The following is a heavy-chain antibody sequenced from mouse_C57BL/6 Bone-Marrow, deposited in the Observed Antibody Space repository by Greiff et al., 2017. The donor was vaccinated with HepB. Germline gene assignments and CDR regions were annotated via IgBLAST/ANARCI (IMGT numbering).Heavy chain of an antibody. Sequence: QVQLQQSGPELVKPGASVKISCKASGYTFTDYYINWVKQRPGQGLEWIGWIFPGSGSTYYNEKFKGKATLTVDKSSSTAYMLLSSLTSEDSAVYFCARGDPLDSSGYRAWFAYWGQGTLVTVSA. CDR3: ARGDPLDSSGYRAWFAY. CDR2: IFPGSGST. D-gene: IGHD3-2*02. CDR1: GYTFTDYY. V-gene: IGHV1-75*01. J-gene: IGHJ3*01.